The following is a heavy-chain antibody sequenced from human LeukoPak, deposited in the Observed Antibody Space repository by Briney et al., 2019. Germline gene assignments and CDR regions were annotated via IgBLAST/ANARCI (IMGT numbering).Heavy chain of an antibody. CDR1: GYTFTTYW. CDR2: IYPGDSDT. D-gene: IGHD6-25*01. V-gene: IGHV5-51*01. Sequence: GESLKISCKASGYTFTTYWIGWVRQMPGKGLEWMGIIYPGDSDTRYSPSFQGQVTISADKSINTAYLQWSSLKASDSAMYYCARLLAAPYYINFWGQGTLVTVSS. J-gene: IGHJ4*02. CDR3: ARLLAAPYYINF.